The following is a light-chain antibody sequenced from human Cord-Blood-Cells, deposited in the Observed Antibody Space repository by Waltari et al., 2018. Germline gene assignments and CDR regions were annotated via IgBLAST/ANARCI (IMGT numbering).Light chain of an antibody. V-gene: IGKV1-39*01. CDR2: AAS. J-gene: IGKJ4*01. CDR3: QQNYSTPLT. CDR1: QSISSY. Sequence: DIQMTQSPSSLSASVGDRVTITFRASQSISSYLNWYKQKPGKDPKLLIYAASSLQSGVPSRFSGSGSGTDFTLTISSLQPEDFATYYCQQNYSTPLTFGGGTKVEIK.